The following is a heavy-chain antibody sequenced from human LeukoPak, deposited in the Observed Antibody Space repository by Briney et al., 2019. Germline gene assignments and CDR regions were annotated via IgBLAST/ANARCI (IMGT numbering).Heavy chain of an antibody. CDR3: ARHVSTSESENFDY. D-gene: IGHD3-10*02. V-gene: IGHV4-4*09. J-gene: IGHJ4*02. CDR1: GVSISSYY. CDR2: IYTSGST. Sequence: SETLSLTCTVSGVSISSYYWSWIRQPPGKGLEWIGYIYTSGSTNHNPSLKSRGTISVDTSKNQFSLKLSSVTAADTAVYYCARHVSTSESENFDYWGQGTLVTVSS.